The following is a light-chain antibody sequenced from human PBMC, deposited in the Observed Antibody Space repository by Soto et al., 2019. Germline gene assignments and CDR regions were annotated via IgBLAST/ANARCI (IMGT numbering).Light chain of an antibody. CDR1: QDISNY. V-gene: IGKV1-33*01. J-gene: IGKJ3*01. CDR3: QQYDHLPFT. CDR2: DAS. Sequence: DIQMTQSPSSLSASVGDRVTITCQASQDISNYLNWYQQTPGKAPKLLIYDASNVETGVPSRLSGRGFGTDFTFTISSLQPEDFAIYYCQQYDHLPFTFGPGTKVDIK.